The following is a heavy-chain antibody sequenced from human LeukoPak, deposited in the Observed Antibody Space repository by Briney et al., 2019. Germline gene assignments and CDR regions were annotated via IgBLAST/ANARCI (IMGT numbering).Heavy chain of an antibody. D-gene: IGHD3-10*01. V-gene: IGHV1-18*04. J-gene: IGHJ4*02. CDR3: ARSHMVRGVIIAPLDY. CDR2: ISAYNANT. Sequence: VASVKVSCKASGYTFSSYGISWVRQAPGQGLEWMGWISAYNANTNYAQKLQGRVTMTTDTSTSTAYMELRSLRSDDTAVYYCARSHMVRGVIIAPLDYWGQGTLVTVSS. CDR1: GYTFSSYG.